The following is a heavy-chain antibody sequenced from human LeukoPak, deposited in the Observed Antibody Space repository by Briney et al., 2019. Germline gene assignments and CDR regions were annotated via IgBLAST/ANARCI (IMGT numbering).Heavy chain of an antibody. CDR1: GGSISSHY. CDR2: IYHSGNT. V-gene: IGHV4-59*11. Sequence: SETLSLTCTVSGGSISSHYWSWVRQTPGKGLEWIGHIYHSGNTKYNSALKGRVTISDDAAKNQFSLRLSSVTAADTAVYFCARGYDFWSGVMSDAFDIWGRGTKVTVSS. CDR3: ARGYDFWSGVMSDAFDI. D-gene: IGHD3-3*01. J-gene: IGHJ3*02.